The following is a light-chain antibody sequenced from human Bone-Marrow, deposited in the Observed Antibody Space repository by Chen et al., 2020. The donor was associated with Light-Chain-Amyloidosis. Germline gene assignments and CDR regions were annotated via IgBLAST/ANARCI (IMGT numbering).Light chain of an antibody. CDR3: SSYTITNTLV. Sequence: QSALNQPASVSGSPGQSITISCTGTSSDVGGDNHVSWYQQHPDKSPKLMIYEVTNRPSWVPDRFSGSKSDNAASLTNSGLQTEDEADYFCSSYTITNTLVVGGGTRVTVL. CDR2: EVT. CDR1: SSDVGGDNH. V-gene: IGLV2-14*01. J-gene: IGLJ1*01.